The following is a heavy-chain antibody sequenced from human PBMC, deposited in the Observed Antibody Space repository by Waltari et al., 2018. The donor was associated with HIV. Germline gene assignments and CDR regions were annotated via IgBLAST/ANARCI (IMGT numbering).Heavy chain of an antibody. CDR3: ARDTLNFYFGLDV. V-gene: IGHV3-48*02. Sequence: EEQLVEAGGGGVIKPGESLRLSCVGSGFTFSQYAMNWVRQAPGKGLEWIGYISSESTTIQYADSVKGRFTVSRDNAKESLYLQMNSLRDGDTAVYYCARDTLNFYFGLDVWGQGTTVTVSS. CDR2: ISSESTTI. CDR1: GFTFSQYA. J-gene: IGHJ6*02. D-gene: IGHD3-9*01.